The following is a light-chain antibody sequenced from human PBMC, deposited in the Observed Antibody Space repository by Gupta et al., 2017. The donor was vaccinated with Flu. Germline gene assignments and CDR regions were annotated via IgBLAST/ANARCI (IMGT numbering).Light chain of an antibody. V-gene: IGLV2-8*01. Sequence: QSALTQPPYASGSPGQSVTISCTGTSSDVGGYNYVSWYQHHPGEAPKRLIYEVSKRPSGVPDRFSGSKSGNTASLTVSGLQAEDEADYYCSSYAGSKNLVFGGGTKLTVL. J-gene: IGLJ3*02. CDR1: SSDVGGYNY. CDR3: SSYAGSKNLV. CDR2: EVS.